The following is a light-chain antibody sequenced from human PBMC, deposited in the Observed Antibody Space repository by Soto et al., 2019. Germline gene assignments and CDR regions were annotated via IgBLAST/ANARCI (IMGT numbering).Light chain of an antibody. J-gene: IGKJ1*01. Sequence: EIVLTQSPGTLSLSPGERATLSCRASQSVSSIYLAWYQQKPGQAPRLLIYGASSSATGIPDRFSGSGSETDFTLTISRLEPEDFAVYYCQQYGSLSVTFGQGTKVEIK. CDR3: QQYGSLSVT. CDR1: QSVSSIY. CDR2: GAS. V-gene: IGKV3-20*01.